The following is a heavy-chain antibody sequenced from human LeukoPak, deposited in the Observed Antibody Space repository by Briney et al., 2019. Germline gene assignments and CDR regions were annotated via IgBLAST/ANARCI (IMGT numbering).Heavy chain of an antibody. CDR2: IYHSGPT. V-gene: IGHV4-38-2*02. J-gene: IGHJ3*02. CDR1: GHSISSNFH. CDR3: ARHPLWFGELKDAFDI. D-gene: IGHD3-10*01. Sequence: PSETLSLTCTVSGHSISSNFHWGWIRQPPGKGLEWIGTIYHSGPTYYSPSLKSRVTISVDPPKNQFSLKLSSVTAADTAVYYCARHPLWFGELKDAFDIWGQGTMVTVSS.